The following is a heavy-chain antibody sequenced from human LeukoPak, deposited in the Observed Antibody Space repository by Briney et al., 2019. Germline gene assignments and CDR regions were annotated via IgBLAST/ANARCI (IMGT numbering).Heavy chain of an antibody. Sequence: SGTLSLTCTVSGGSISSGDYYWSWIRQPPGKGLEWIGYIYYSGSTYYNPSLKSRVTISVDTSKNQFSLKLSSVTAADTAVYYCARPYGDYYDAFDIWGQGTMVTVSS. CDR1: GGSISSGDYY. J-gene: IGHJ3*02. V-gene: IGHV4-30-4*01. CDR3: ARPYGDYYDAFDI. CDR2: IYYSGST. D-gene: IGHD4-17*01.